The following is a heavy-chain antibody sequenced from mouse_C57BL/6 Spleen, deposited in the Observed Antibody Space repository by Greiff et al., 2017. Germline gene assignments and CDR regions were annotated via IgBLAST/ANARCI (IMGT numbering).Heavy chain of an antibody. CDR2: IYPGDGDT. Sequence: VQLQQSGAELVKPGASVKMSCKASGYTFTSYWITWVKQRPGKGLEWIGRIYPGDGDTNYNGKFKGKATLTADKSSSTAYMQLSSLTSEDSAVYFCARSCDGYYDYWGQGTTLTVSS. CDR1: GYTFTSYW. CDR3: ARSCDGYYDY. J-gene: IGHJ2*01. D-gene: IGHD2-3*01. V-gene: IGHV1-82*01.